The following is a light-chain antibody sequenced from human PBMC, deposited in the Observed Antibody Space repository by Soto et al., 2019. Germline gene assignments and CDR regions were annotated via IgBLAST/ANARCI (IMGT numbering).Light chain of an antibody. Sequence: DIQMTQSPSSLSASVRDRITITCRASESISTYLNWYQQKSGEAPKLLIFGSLNLQSGVPSRFSGGGSGTDFTLTIRSLQPEDFATYYCQHYNSYSEAFGQGTKVDIK. CDR2: GSL. CDR3: QHYNSYSEA. CDR1: ESISTY. J-gene: IGKJ1*01. V-gene: IGKV1-39*01.